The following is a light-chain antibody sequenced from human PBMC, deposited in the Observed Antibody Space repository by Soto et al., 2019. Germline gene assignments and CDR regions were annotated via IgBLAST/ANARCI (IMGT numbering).Light chain of an antibody. CDR3: QHYNSYSEA. CDR2: KSS. CDR1: RGISSY. V-gene: IGKV1-8*01. J-gene: IGKJ1*01. Sequence: AIRMTQSPSSFSASTGDRVTITCRASRGISSYLAWYQQKPGRAPKLLIYKSSILKSGVPSRFSGSGSGTEFTPTISSLQPDDFATYYCQHYNSYSEAFGQGTKVDI.